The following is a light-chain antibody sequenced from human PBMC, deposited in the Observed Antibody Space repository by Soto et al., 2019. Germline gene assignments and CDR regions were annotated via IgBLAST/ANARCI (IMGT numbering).Light chain of an antibody. V-gene: IGKV1-39*01. CDR1: QSVTNY. CDR3: QQSYDTRMYT. CDR2: SAS. Sequence: DIQMTQSPSSLSASVGDRVTITCRASQSVTNYLNWYQQKPGKAPILLIYSASTLQSGVPSRFSGSGSGTDFTLTISTLQPEDFATDFCQQSYDTRMYTFGQGTKLEI. J-gene: IGKJ2*01.